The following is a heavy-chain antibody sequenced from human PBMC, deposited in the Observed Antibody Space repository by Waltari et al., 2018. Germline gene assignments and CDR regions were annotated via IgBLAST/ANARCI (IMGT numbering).Heavy chain of an antibody. Sequence: EVQLLGSGGDLVQPGGSLRLSCAASGVTFTSYGMSWVRQAPGKGPECVSSISADGTRTYYGDSMKGRFTISRDNSENTLYLQMNSLRAEDTALYYCAKGTWGSAFDIWGQGTMVTVSS. CDR1: GVTFTSYG. CDR3: AKGTWGSAFDI. J-gene: IGHJ3*02. D-gene: IGHD7-27*01. CDR2: ISADGTRT. V-gene: IGHV3-23*01.